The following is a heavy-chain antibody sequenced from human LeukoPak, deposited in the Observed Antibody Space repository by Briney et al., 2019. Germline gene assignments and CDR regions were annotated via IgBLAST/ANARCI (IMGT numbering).Heavy chain of an antibody. D-gene: IGHD3-10*01. CDR1: GFTFSNAW. CDR2: IKSKTDGGTT. J-gene: IGHJ6*03. V-gene: IGHV3-15*01. CDR3: TTAEHLNYGSGSYYPQYYYYYYMDV. Sequence: GGSLRLSCAASGFTFSNAWMSWVRQAPGKGLEWVGRIKSKTDGGTTDYAAPVKGGFTISRDDSKNTLYLQMNSLKTEDTAVYYCTTAEHLNYGSGSYYPQYYYYYYMDVWGKGTTVTISS.